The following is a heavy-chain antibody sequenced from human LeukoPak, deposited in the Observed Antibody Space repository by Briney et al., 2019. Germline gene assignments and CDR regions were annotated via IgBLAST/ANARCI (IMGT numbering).Heavy chain of an antibody. V-gene: IGHV3-9*01. CDR3: AKGARCSSTSCYAAHYDY. J-gene: IGHJ4*02. Sequence: GGSLRLSCAASGFTFDDYAMHWVRQAPGKGLEWVSGISWNSGSIGYADSVKGRFTISRDNAKNSLYLQMNSLRAEDTALYYCAKGARCSSTSCYAAHYDYWGQGTLVTVSS. D-gene: IGHD2-2*01. CDR1: GFTFDDYA. CDR2: ISWNSGSI.